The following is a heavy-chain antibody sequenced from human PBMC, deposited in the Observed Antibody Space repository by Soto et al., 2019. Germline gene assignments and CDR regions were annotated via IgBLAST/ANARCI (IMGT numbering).Heavy chain of an antibody. V-gene: IGHV3-53*04. CDR1: GFTVSSNY. Sequence: GGSLRLSCAASGFTVSSNYMSWVRQAPGKGLEWVSVIYSGGSTYYADSVKGRFTISRHNSKNTLYLQMNSLRAEDTAVYYCARGRCSSTSCSNFDYWGQGTLVTVSS. CDR2: IYSGGST. J-gene: IGHJ4*02. D-gene: IGHD2-2*01. CDR3: ARGRCSSTSCSNFDY.